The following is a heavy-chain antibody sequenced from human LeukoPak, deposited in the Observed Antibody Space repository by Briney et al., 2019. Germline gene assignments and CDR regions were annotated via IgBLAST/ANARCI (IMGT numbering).Heavy chain of an antibody. CDR2: IYYSGST. Sequence: SETLSLTCTVSGGSISSYYWSWIRQPPGKGLEWIGYIYYSGSTNYNPSLKSRVTISVDTSKNQFSLKLSSVTAADTAVYYCARRGDYGRYWYFDLWGRGTLVTVSS. CDR3: ARRGDYGRYWYFDL. V-gene: IGHV4-59*01. CDR1: GGSISSYY. J-gene: IGHJ2*01. D-gene: IGHD4-17*01.